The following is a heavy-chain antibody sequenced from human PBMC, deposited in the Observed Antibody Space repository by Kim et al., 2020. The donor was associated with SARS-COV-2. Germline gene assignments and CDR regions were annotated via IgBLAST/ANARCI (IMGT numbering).Heavy chain of an antibody. D-gene: IGHD6-13*01. CDR2: TYYRSKWYN. CDR1: GDSVSSNSAA. Sequence: SQTLSLTCAISGDSVSSNSAAWNWIRQSPSRGLEWLGRTYYRSKWYNDYAVSVKSRITINPDTSKNQFSLQLNSVTPEDTAGYYCAREAAAGTVNGHLDYWGPGTPFTVSP. J-gene: IGHJ4*02. CDR3: AREAAAGTVNGHLDY. V-gene: IGHV6-1*01.